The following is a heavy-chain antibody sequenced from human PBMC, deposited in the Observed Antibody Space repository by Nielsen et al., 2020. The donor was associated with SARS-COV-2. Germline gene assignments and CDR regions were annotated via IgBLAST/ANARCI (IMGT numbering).Heavy chain of an antibody. CDR2: IWYDGSNK. V-gene: IGHV3-33*08. Sequence: GESLKISCAASGFTFSSYGMHWVRQAPGKGLEWVAVIWYDGSNKYYADSVKGRFTISRDNSKNTLYLQMNSLKTEDTAVYYCTRAQWEPKVDAFDVWGQGTMVTVSS. J-gene: IGHJ3*01. D-gene: IGHD1-26*01. CDR1: GFTFSSYG. CDR3: TRAQWEPKVDAFDV.